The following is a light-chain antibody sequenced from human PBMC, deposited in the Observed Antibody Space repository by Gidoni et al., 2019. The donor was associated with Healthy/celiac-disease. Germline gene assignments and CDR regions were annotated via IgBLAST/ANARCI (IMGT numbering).Light chain of an antibody. CDR3: QAWDSSRV. J-gene: IGLJ2*01. Sequence: SYERTQPPSVSVSPGQTASITCSGDKLGDKYACWYQQKPGQSPVLVIYQDSKRPSGIPERFSGSHSGNTATLPISGTQAMDEADYYCQAWDSSRVFGGGTKLTVL. CDR2: QDS. V-gene: IGLV3-1*01. CDR1: KLGDKY.